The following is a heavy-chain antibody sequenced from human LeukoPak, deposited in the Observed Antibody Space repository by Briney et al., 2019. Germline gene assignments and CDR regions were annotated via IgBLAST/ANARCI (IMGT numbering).Heavy chain of an antibody. V-gene: IGHV4-4*07. Sequence: SETLSLTCTVSGGSISSYYGSWIRQPAGKGLGWIGRIYTSGSTNYNPSLKSRVTMSVDTSKNQFSLKLSSVTAADTAVYYCARDRGGEDYWGQGTLVTVSS. CDR3: ARDRGGEDY. D-gene: IGHD3-10*01. CDR1: GGSISSYY. CDR2: IYTSGST. J-gene: IGHJ4*02.